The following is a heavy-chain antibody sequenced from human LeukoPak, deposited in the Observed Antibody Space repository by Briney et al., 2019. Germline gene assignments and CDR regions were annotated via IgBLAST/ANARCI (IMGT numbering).Heavy chain of an antibody. V-gene: IGHV3-9*01. CDR3: AKARYSYGHDFDY. J-gene: IGHJ4*02. Sequence: GRSLRLSCAASGFTFDDYAMHWVRQAPGEGLEWVSGISWNSGSIGYADSVKGRFTISRDNAKNSLYLQMNSLRAEDTALYYCAKARYSYGHDFDYWGQGTLVTVSS. CDR1: GFTFDDYA. CDR2: ISWNSGSI. D-gene: IGHD5-18*01.